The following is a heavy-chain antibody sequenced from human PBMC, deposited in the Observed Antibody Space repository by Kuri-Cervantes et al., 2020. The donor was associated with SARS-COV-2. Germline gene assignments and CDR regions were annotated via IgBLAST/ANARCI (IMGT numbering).Heavy chain of an antibody. CDR2: ISSSSSYI. D-gene: IGHD7-27*01. CDR3: ARVAGDPYYSDY. V-gene: IGHV3-21*01. CDR1: GFTFSSYS. Sequence: GESLKISFAASGFTFSSYSMNWVRQAPGKGLEWVSSISSSSSYIYYADSVKGRFTISRDNSKNTLYLQMNSLRAEDTAVYYCARVAGDPYYSDYWGQGTLVTVSS. J-gene: IGHJ4*02.